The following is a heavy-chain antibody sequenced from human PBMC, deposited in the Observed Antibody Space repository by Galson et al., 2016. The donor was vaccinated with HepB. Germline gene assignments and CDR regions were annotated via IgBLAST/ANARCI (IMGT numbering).Heavy chain of an antibody. D-gene: IGHD1-26*01. CDR3: ASHVMGATFLFDM. V-gene: IGHV3-33*01. CDR2: IWYDGGNE. Sequence: SLRLSCAASGFSFSTHGMHWVRQAPGKGLEWLAVIWYDGGNEYYADSVKGRVTISRDKSKNTLYLQMNSLRAEDTAVYYCASHVMGATFLFDMWGQGTMETVSS. CDR1: GFSFSTHG. J-gene: IGHJ3*02.